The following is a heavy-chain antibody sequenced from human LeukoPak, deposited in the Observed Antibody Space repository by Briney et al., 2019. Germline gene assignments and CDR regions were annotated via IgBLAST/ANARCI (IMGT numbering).Heavy chain of an antibody. V-gene: IGHV4-39*01. D-gene: IGHD6-13*01. CDR2: IYYSGST. CDR3: ARHLYSSSHSPPDY. J-gene: IGHJ4*02. CDR1: GGSISSSSYY. Sequence: SETLSLTCTVSGGSISSSSYYWGWIRQPPGKGLEWIGSIYYSGSTYYNPSLKSRVTISVDTSKNQFSLKLSSVTAADTAVYYCARHLYSSSHSPPDYWGQGTLVTVSS.